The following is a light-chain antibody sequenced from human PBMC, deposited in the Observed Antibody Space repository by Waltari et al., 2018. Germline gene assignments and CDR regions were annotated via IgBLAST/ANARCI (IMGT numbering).Light chain of an antibody. CDR1: QSVSSSY. J-gene: IGKJ2*01. Sequence: EIVLTQSPGTLSLSPGERAPLSCRASQSVSSSYLAWYQHKPGQAPRLLIYGASSRATGIPDRFSGSGSGTDFTLTISRLEPEDFAVYYCQQYGSSPYTFGQGTKLEIK. CDR3: QQYGSSPYT. CDR2: GAS. V-gene: IGKV3-20*01.